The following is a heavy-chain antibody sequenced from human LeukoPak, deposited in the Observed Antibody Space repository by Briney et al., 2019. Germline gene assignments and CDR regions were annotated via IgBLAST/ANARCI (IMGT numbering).Heavy chain of an antibody. V-gene: IGHV1-46*01. Sequence: ASVKVSCKASGYTFTSYYMHWVRQAPGQGLEWMGITNPSGGTTSYAQKFQGRVTMTRDMSMSTVYIELSSLTSGDTAVYYCARERTAGIAAAGLDVWGKGTTVTVSS. CDR3: ARERTAGIAAAGLDV. CDR1: GYTFTSYY. D-gene: IGHD6-13*01. CDR2: TNPSGGTT. J-gene: IGHJ6*04.